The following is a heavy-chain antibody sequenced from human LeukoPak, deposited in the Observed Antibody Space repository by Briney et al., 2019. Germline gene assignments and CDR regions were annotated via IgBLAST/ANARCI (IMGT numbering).Heavy chain of an antibody. CDR2: ISNSVST. CDR3: VATERWLQWDY. V-gene: IGHV4-4*08. Sequence: SETLSLTCTVSGASISSYYWSWIRQPPGKGLEWIAFISNSVSTNYNPSLKSRVTISLDTSRRQLSLRLSSVIAADTAVYYCVATERWLQWDYWGQGTLVTVSS. J-gene: IGHJ4*02. D-gene: IGHD5-24*01. CDR1: GASISSYY.